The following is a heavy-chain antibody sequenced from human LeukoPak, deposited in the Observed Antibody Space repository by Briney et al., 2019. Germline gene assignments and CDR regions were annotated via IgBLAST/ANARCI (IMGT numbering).Heavy chain of an antibody. J-gene: IGHJ6*03. V-gene: IGHV3-30*02. CDR3: AKERNGDYYYYYMDV. Sequence: PGGSLRLSCAASGFTFSSYGMHWVRQAPGKGLEWVAFIRYDGSNKYYADSVKGRFTISRDNSKNTLYLQMNSLRAEDTAVYYCAKERNGDYYYYYMDVWGKGTTVTISS. CDR2: IRYDGSNK. D-gene: IGHD4-17*01. CDR1: GFTFSSYG.